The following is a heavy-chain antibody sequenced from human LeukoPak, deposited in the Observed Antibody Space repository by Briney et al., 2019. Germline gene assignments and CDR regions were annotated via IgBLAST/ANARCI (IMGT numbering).Heavy chain of an antibody. CDR2: INSVGSGT. D-gene: IGHD3-10*01. CDR3: ARDPYYYGSGSYYTPYFDY. J-gene: IGHJ4*02. CDR1: GLPFSSYP. Sequence: GGPRGPSFPASGLPFSSYPMSGVAQPPGKGLVWFSRINSVGSGTSYADSVKGRFTISRDNAKNTLYLQMNSLRAEDTAVYYCARDPYYYGSGSYYTPYFDYWGQGTLVTVSS. V-gene: IGHV3-74*01.